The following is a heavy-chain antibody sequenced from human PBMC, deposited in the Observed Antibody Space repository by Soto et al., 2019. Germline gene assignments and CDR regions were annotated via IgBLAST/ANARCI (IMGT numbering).Heavy chain of an antibody. V-gene: IGHV4-59*01. Sequence: SETLSLTCTVSGGSISSYYWSWIRQPPGKGLEWIGYIYHSGSTNYNPSLKSRVTISVDTSKNQFSLKLSSVTAADTAVYYCARMTAAGTYYYYYGMDVWGQGTTVTVSS. CDR3: ARMTAAGTYYYYYGMDV. D-gene: IGHD6-13*01. CDR2: IYHSGST. CDR1: GGSISSYY. J-gene: IGHJ6*02.